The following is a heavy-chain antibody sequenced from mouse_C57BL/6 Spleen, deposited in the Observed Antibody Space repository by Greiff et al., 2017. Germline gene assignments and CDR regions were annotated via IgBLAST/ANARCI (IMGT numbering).Heavy chain of an antibody. J-gene: IGHJ2*01. CDR3: TRNYYGSSVDY. CDR2: IDPEDGDT. Sequence: VQLKQSGAELVRPGASVKLSCTASGFNIKDYYMHWVKQRPEQGLEWIGRIDPEDGDTEYAPKFQGKATMTADTSSNTAYLQLSSLTSEDTAVYYCTRNYYGSSVDYWGQGTTLTVSS. D-gene: IGHD1-1*01. V-gene: IGHV14-1*01. CDR1: GFNIKDYY.